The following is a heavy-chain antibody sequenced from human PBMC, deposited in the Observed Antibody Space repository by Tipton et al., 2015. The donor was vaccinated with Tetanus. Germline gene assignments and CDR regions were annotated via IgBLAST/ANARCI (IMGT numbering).Heavy chain of an antibody. J-gene: IGHJ5*02. D-gene: IGHD3-22*01. V-gene: IGHV4-34*01. CDR3: AGSLVRWFVP. CDR1: GVSFRDHY. CDR2: IDHRGST. Sequence: LRLSCAVSGVSFRDHYWSWIRQPPGKGLEWIGEIDHRGSTRYNPSLRSRVTFSVDTSKNQLLMKMTSATAADTAVYYCAGSLVRWFVPWGQGTLVTVSS.